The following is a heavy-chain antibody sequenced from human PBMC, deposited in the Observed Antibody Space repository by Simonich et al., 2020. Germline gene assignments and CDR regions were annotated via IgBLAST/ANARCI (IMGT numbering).Heavy chain of an antibody. CDR1: GGSISSYY. V-gene: IGHV4-59*08. CDR2: IYYSGVT. D-gene: IGHD6-6*01. Sequence: QVQLQESGPGLVKPSETLSLTCTVSGGSISSYYWSWIRQPPGKGLEWIGYIYYSGVTNDNPSLKSRDPISVDTSTNQVSLKLSSVTAADTAVYYCARHDPGIAARPPSFYYYYYMDVWGKGTTVTVSS. J-gene: IGHJ6*03. CDR3: ARHDPGIAARPPSFYYYYYMDV.